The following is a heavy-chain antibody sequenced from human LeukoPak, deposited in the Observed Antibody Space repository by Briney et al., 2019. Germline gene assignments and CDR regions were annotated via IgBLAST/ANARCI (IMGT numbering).Heavy chain of an antibody. J-gene: IGHJ4*02. CDR1: GFTVSSNY. CDR3: ARGRYSYGLDY. D-gene: IGHD5-18*01. CDR2: IYSGGST. Sequence: PGGSLRLSCAASGFTVSSNYMSWVRQAPGKGLVWVSVIYSGGSTYYADSVRGRFTISRDNSKNTLYLQMNSLRAEDTAVYYCARGRYSYGLDYWGQGTLVTVSS. V-gene: IGHV3-53*01.